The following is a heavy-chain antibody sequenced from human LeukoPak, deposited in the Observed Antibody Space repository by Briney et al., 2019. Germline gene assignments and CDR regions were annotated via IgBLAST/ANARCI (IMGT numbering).Heavy chain of an antibody. D-gene: IGHD3-22*01. CDR2: IYYSGST. J-gene: IGHJ4*02. CDR1: GGSISSGDYY. CDR3: ARGYYDSTSDY. V-gene: IGHV4-30-4*01. Sequence: MASETLSLTCTVSGGSISSGDYYWSWIRQPPGKGLEWIGYIYYSGSTYYNPSLKSRVTISVDTSKSQFSLKLSSVTAADTAVYYCARGYYDSTSDYWGQGTLVTVSS.